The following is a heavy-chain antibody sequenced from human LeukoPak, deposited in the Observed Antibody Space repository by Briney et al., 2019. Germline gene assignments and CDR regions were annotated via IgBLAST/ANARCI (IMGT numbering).Heavy chain of an antibody. CDR1: GFTFRNYA. Sequence: GGSLRLSCAASGFTFRNYAVHWVRQAPGKGLEWVSSITNNGVYTYYTDSVKGRFTISRDNANNSLYLQMNSLSAEDTAIYYCARQPQVAHFDYWGQGTLVSVSS. CDR2: ITNNGVYT. D-gene: IGHD2-15*01. J-gene: IGHJ4*02. CDR3: ARQPQVAHFDY. V-gene: IGHV3-21*01.